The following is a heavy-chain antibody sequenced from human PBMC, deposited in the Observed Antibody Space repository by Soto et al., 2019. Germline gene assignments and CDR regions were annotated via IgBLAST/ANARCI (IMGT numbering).Heavy chain of an antibody. CDR2: IGTAGDT. Sequence: WGSLRLSCEASGFTFSGFDIHWGRQPTVKGLEWVSSIGTAGDTYYAVSVKGRFTISRDNAKNSLSLQMNSLRAGDMAVYFCAKSQEIGTHFFDSWGQGTQVTVSS. V-gene: IGHV3-13*01. D-gene: IGHD6-13*01. CDR3: AKSQEIGTHFFDS. CDR1: GFTFSGFD. J-gene: IGHJ4*02.